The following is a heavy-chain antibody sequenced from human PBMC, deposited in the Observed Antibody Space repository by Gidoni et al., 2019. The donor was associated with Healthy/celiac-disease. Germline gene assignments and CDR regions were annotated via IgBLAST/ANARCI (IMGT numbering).Heavy chain of an antibody. J-gene: IGHJ4*02. D-gene: IGHD4-17*01. CDR1: GYTFTGYY. CDR3: ARGCYGDYVDY. CDR2: INPNSGGT. V-gene: IGHV1-2*02. Sequence: QVRLVQSGAEVQKPGASVKVSCKDAGYTFTGYYLHWVRQAPGQGLEWMGWINPNSGGTNYAQKFQGRVTMTRDTSISTAYMELSRLRSDDPAVYYCARGCYGDYVDYWGQGTLVTVSS.